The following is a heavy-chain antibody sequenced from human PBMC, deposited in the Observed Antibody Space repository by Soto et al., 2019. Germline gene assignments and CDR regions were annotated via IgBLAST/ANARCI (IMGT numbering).Heavy chain of an antibody. V-gene: IGHV1-8*01. CDR3: ARAGVEMATIQDY. J-gene: IGHJ4*02. D-gene: IGHD5-12*01. CDR1: GYTSTSYD. Sequence: ASVKVSCKASGYTSTSYDINWVRQATGQGLEWMGWMNPNSGNTGYAQKFQGRVTMTRNTSISTAYMELSSLRSEDTAVYYCARAGVEMATIQDYWGQGTLVTVSS. CDR2: MNPNSGNT.